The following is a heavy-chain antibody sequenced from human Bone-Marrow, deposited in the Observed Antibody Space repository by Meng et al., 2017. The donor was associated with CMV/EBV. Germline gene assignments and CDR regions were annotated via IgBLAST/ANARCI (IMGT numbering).Heavy chain of an antibody. CDR2: INHSGST. CDR1: GGSFSGYY. J-gene: IGHJ5*02. CDR3: ARFQRGCSSTSCRGNWFDP. Sequence: SETLSLTCAVYGGSFSGYYWSWIRQPPGKGPEWIGEINHSGSTNYNPSLKSRVTISVDTSKNQFSLKLSSVTAADTAVYYCARFQRGCSSTSCRGNWFDPWGQGTLVTVSS. D-gene: IGHD2-2*01. V-gene: IGHV4-34*01.